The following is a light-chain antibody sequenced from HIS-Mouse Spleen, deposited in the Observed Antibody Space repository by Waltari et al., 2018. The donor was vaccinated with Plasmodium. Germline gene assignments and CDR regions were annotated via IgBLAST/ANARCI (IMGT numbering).Light chain of an antibody. CDR3: SSYTSSSTVV. Sequence: QSALTPPASVSGSPGQSITISCPATSLDVGGYTYVPWYQQHPGKAPKLMIYDVSNRPSGVSNRFSGSKSGNTASLTISGLQAEDEADYYCSSYTSSSTVVFGGGTKLTVL. CDR1: SLDVGGYTY. CDR2: DVS. J-gene: IGLJ2*01. V-gene: IGLV2-14*03.